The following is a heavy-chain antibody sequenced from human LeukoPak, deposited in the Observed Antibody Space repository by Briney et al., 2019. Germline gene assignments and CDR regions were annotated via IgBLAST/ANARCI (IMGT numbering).Heavy chain of an antibody. CDR2: IQYDGSNK. CDR3: ARFIAAPYYFDY. V-gene: IGHV3-30*02. D-gene: IGHD6-13*01. J-gene: IGHJ4*02. CDR1: GFIFSSYG. Sequence: GGSLRLSCVAPGFIFSSYGMHWVRQAPGKGLEWVAYIQYDGSNKQYADSVKGRFTISRDSSKNTLYLQMNSLRAEDTAVYYCARFIAAPYYFDYWGRGTLVTVSS.